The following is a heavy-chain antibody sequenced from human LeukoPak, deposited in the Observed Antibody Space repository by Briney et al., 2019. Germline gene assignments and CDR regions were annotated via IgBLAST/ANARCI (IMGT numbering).Heavy chain of an antibody. Sequence: PSETLSLTCAVYGGSFSGYYWGWIRQPPGKGVEWIGEINHSGSTNYNPSLKSRVTISVDTSKDQFSLKLNSVTAADTAGYYCASLVDLKTNWGQGTLVTVSS. D-gene: IGHD5-12*01. V-gene: IGHV4-34*01. CDR3: ASLVDLKTN. J-gene: IGHJ4*02. CDR2: INHSGST. CDR1: GGSFSGYY.